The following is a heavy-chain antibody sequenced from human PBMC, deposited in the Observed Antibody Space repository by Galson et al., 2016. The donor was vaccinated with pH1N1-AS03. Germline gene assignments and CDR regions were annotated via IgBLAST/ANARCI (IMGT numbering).Heavy chain of an antibody. D-gene: IGHD3-10*01. CDR3: AKDAAGRVAERGVIPRAPFDS. CDR2: ISFDGSET. V-gene: IGHV3-30*18. J-gene: IGHJ4*02. CDR1: GFTFGSYA. Sequence: SLRLSCAASGFTFGSYAMNWVRQAPGKGLEWLAVISFDGSETDYADAVKGRFTISRDNFKNMLYLQMHSLRAEDTAVYYCAKDAAGRVAERGVIPRAPFDSWGLGTPVTVSS.